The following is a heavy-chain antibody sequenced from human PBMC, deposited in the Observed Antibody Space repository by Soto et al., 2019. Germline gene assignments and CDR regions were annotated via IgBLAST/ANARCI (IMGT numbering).Heavy chain of an antibody. V-gene: IGHV3-30*18. CDR1: GFTFSSYG. CDR2: ISYDGSNK. D-gene: IGHD5-18*01. Sequence: QVQLVESGGGVVQPGRSLRLSCAASGFTFSSYGMHWVRQAPGKGLEWVAVISYDGSNKYYADSVKGRFTISRDNSKNTLYLQMNSLRAEDTAVYYCAKHHYIYAYFHYYYGMDVWGQGTTVTVSS. J-gene: IGHJ6*02. CDR3: AKHHYIYAYFHYYYGMDV.